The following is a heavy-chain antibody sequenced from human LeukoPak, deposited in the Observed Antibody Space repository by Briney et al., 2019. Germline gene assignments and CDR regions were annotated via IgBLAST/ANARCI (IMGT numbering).Heavy chain of an antibody. CDR3: ASGYYYDSSGYCDY. D-gene: IGHD3-22*01. CDR1: GGTFSSYA. Sequence: GASVKVSRKASGGTFSSYAISWVRQAPGQGLEWMGRIIPIFGTANYAQKFQGRVTITTDESTSTAYMELSSLRSEDTAVYYCASGYYYDSSGYCDYWGQGTLVAVSS. J-gene: IGHJ4*02. CDR2: IIPIFGTA. V-gene: IGHV1-69*05.